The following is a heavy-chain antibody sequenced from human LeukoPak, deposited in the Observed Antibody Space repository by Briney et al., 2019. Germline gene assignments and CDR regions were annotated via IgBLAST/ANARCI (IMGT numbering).Heavy chain of an antibody. V-gene: IGHV1-2*02. CDR2: INPNSGGT. D-gene: IGHD1-26*01. Sequence: GASVKVSCKASGGTFTGYYMHWVRQAPGQGLEWMGWINPNSGGTNYAQKFQGRVTMTRDTSISTAYMELSRLRSDDTAVYYCARDGKPMGATDYDYYYYYYMDVWGKGTTVTVSS. CDR3: ARDGKPMGATDYDYYYYYYMDV. J-gene: IGHJ6*03. CDR1: GGTFTGYY.